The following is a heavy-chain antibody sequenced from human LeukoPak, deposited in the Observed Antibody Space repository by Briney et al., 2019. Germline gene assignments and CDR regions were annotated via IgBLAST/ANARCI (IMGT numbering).Heavy chain of an antibody. CDR1: GGSFSGYY. CDR2: INHSGST. V-gene: IGHV4-34*01. CDR3: AREKPRYSSGWYLDY. D-gene: IGHD6-19*01. Sequence: SETLSLTYAVYGGSFSGYYWSWIRQPPGKGLEWIGEINHSGSTNYDPSLKSRVTISVDTSKNQFSLKLSSVTAADTAVYYCAREKPRYSSGWYLDYWGQGTLVTVSS. J-gene: IGHJ4*02.